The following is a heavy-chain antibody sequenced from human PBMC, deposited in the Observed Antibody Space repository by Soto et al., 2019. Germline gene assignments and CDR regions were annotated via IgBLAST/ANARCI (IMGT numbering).Heavy chain of an antibody. V-gene: IGHV1-69*01. D-gene: IGHD3-22*01. CDR3: ARTYYYDSSGYYWRGGIFDY. Sequence: QVQLVQSGAEVKKPGSSVKVSCKASGGTFSSYAISWVRQAPGQGLEWMGGIIPIFGTANYAQKFQGRVKITADESTSTAYMELSSLRSEDTAVYYCARTYYYDSSGYYWRGGIFDYWGQGTLVTVSS. CDR1: GGTFSSYA. J-gene: IGHJ4*02. CDR2: IIPIFGTA.